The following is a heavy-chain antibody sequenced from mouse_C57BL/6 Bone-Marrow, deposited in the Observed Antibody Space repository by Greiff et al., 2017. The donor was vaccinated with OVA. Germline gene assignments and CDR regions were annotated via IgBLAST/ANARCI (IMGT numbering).Heavy chain of an antibody. Sequence: SGPELVKPGASVKISCKASGYSFTDYNMNWVKQSNGKSLEWIGVINPNYGTTSYNQKFKGKATLTVDQSSSTAYMQLNSLTSEDSAVDFCARKGLIPYWYFDVWGTGTTVTVSS. CDR2: INPNYGTT. CDR1: GYSFTDYN. CDR3: ARKGLIPYWYFDV. J-gene: IGHJ1*03. V-gene: IGHV1-39*01. D-gene: IGHD3-3*01.